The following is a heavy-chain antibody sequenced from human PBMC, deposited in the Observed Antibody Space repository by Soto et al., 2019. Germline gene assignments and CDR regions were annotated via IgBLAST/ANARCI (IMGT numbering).Heavy chain of an antibody. CDR1: GFTVSSNY. CDR3: ARFSGSYLSPFDY. Sequence: LRLSCAASGFTVSSNYMSWVRQAPGKGLEWVSVIYSGGSTYYADSVKGRFTISRHNSKNTLYLQMNSLRAEDTAVYYCARFSGSYLSPFDYWGQGTLVTVSS. V-gene: IGHV3-53*04. J-gene: IGHJ4*02. D-gene: IGHD1-26*01. CDR2: IYSGGST.